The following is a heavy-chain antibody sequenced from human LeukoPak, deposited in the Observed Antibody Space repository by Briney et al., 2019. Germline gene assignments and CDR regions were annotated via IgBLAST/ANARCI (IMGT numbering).Heavy chain of an antibody. D-gene: IGHD6-19*01. CDR3: ARTGIAVAGPFDY. CDR2: INAGNGNT. Sequence: ASVKVSCKASGYTFTSYAMHWVRQAPGQRLEWMGWINAGNGNTKYSQKFQGRVTITRDTSASTAYMEMSSLTAEDTAVYYCARTGIAVAGPFDYWGQGTLVTVSS. V-gene: IGHV1-3*01. J-gene: IGHJ4*02. CDR1: GYTFTSYA.